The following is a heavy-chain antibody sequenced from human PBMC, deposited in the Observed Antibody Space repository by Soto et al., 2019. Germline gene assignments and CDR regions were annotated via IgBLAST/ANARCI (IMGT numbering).Heavy chain of an antibody. CDR3: ARDGQQQLVRGAYYYYGMDV. CDR1: GGTFSSYA. CDR2: IIPIFGTA. D-gene: IGHD6-13*01. J-gene: IGHJ6*02. Sequence: QVPLVQSGAEVKKPGSSVKVSCKASGGTFSSYAISWVRQAPGQGLEWMGGIIPIFGTANYAQKFQGRVTITADESTSTAYMELSSLRSEDTAVYYCARDGQQQLVRGAYYYYGMDVWGQGTTVTVSS. V-gene: IGHV1-69*01.